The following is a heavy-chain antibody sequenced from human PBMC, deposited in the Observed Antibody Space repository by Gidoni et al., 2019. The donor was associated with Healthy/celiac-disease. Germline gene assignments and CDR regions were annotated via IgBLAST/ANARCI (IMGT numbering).Heavy chain of an antibody. CDR3: ARDAYCGGDCYHSEGWVYYYGMDV. J-gene: IGHJ6*02. CDR1: GVTFSTYW. D-gene: IGHD2-21*02. CDR2: INSDGSST. V-gene: IGHV3-74*01. Sequence: EVQLVESGGGLVQPGGSLSLSCAASGVTFSTYWMHWVRHAPGKGLVWVSRINSDGSSTSYADSVKGRFTISRDNAKNTLYLQMNSLRAEDTAVYYCARDAYCGGDCYHSEGWVYYYGMDVWGQGTTVTVSS.